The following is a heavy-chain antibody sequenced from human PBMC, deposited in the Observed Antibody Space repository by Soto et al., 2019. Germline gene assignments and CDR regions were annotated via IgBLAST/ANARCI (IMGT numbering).Heavy chain of an antibody. J-gene: IGHJ4*01. Sequence: QVQLQQWGTGPLKPSETLSLTCAVYGGSFSNNFWSWIRQSSGKGLEWIGEISPSGRMNYNPSLESRVTMSIDTPKNHSPLPWKPVTAADRAVYFLASRRACRAFWGQEPQSPSPQ. CDR1: GGSFSNNF. CDR3: ASRRACRAF. CDR2: ISPSGRM. V-gene: IGHV4-34*02.